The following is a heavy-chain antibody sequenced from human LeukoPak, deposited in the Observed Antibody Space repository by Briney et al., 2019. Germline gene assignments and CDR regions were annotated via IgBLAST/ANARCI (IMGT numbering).Heavy chain of an antibody. V-gene: IGHV4-59*01. CDR1: GGSISSFH. CDR2: IYDSGST. Sequence: SETLSLTCTVSGGSISSFHWSWIRQPPGKGLEHIGNIYDSGSTYYNPSLKSRVTISVDTSKNQFSLKLSSVTAADTAVYYCARGGWYPESFQHWGQGALVTVSS. CDR3: ARGGWYPESFQH. D-gene: IGHD6-19*01. J-gene: IGHJ1*01.